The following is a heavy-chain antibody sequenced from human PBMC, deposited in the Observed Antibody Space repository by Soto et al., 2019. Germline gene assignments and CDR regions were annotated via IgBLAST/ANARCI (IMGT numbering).Heavy chain of an antibody. D-gene: IGHD5-12*01. CDR2: INPNSGGA. J-gene: IGHJ4*02. CDR1: GYTFIGYY. CDR3: ARSGGGYDLXXY. Sequence: QVQLVQSGAEVKKPGASVKVSCKASGYTFIGYYIHWVRQAPGQGLEWMGWINPNSGGAKYSQKFQAWVTMTSDTSISTAYMELSRLKSDXXXXYYCARSGGGYDLXXYWGQGTLV. V-gene: IGHV1-2*04.